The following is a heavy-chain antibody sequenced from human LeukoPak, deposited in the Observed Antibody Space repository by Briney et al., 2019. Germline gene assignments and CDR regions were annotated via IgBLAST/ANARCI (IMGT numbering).Heavy chain of an antibody. Sequence: GGSLRLSCAASGFTFSSYWMSWVRQAPGKGLEWMANIKQDGSEKYYVDSVKGRFTISRDNAKNSLYLQMNSLSAEDTAVYYCARGHYGDDAFDIWGQGTLVTVSS. D-gene: IGHD4-17*01. CDR3: ARGHYGDDAFDI. CDR2: IKQDGSEK. J-gene: IGHJ3*02. CDR1: GFTFSSYW. V-gene: IGHV3-7*03.